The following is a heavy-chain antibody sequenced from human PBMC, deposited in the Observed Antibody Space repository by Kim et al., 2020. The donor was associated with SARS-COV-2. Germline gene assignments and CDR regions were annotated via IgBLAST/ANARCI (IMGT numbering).Heavy chain of an antibody. CDR1: GFTFSSYA. J-gene: IGHJ4*02. Sequence: GGSLRLSCAASGFTFSSYAMSWVRQAPGKGLEWVSAISGSGGSTYYADSVKGRFTISRDNSKNTLYLQMNSLRAEDTVVYYCAKVRMSLLWFGESRGYYFDYWGQGTLVTVSS. CDR3: AKVRMSLLWFGESRGYYFDY. CDR2: ISGSGGST. D-gene: IGHD3-10*01. V-gene: IGHV3-23*01.